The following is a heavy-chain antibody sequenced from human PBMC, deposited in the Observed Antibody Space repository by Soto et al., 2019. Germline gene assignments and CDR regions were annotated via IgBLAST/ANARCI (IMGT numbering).Heavy chain of an antibody. D-gene: IGHD3-10*01. Sequence: VKLAESGGGLVEPGRSLRLSCVASGFPFDDFAMHWVRQAPGKGLEWVSGINWNGKTSGYADTVRGRCIASRDNAKNSLYRQLNSLRVEDPAIYFCARDMSGWSPGEVTFPLDLWGQGTLVTVSS. J-gene: IGHJ5*02. V-gene: IGHV3-9*01. CDR3: ARDMSGWSPGEVTFPLDL. CDR2: INWNGKTS. CDR1: GFPFDDFA.